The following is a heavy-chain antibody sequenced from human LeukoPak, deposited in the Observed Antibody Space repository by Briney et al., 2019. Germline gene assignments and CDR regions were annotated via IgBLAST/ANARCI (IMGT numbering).Heavy chain of an antibody. V-gene: IGHV3-23*01. CDR2: ISGSGDNT. CDR1: GFTFSGFA. CDR3: AKMKGHPLPKYYMDV. Sequence: PGGSLRLSCAAAGFTFSGFAMSWVRRTAGKGLGWVSGISGSGDNTLYADSVKGRFTISRDNSKNTLYLEMNSLRAEDTAIYYCAKMKGHPLPKYYMDVWGQGTTVTVSS. D-gene: IGHD1-26*01. J-gene: IGHJ6*01.